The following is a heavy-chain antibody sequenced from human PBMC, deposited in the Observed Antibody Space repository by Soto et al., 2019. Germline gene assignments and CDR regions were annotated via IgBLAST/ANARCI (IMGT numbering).Heavy chain of an antibody. CDR1: GDSVSSVGFH. CDR2: IYNGGST. V-gene: IGHV4-30-4*01. D-gene: IGHD3-9*01. Sequence: PSETLSLTCTVSGDSVSSVGFHWAWLRRPPGTGLKWIGYIYNGGSTDYRPSLESRTHMSLDATRNHYYLSLTSVTAADTAVYFFARAPVGFDTISYFDYWGQGKLVTVSS. J-gene: IGHJ4*02. CDR3: ARAPVGFDTISYFDY.